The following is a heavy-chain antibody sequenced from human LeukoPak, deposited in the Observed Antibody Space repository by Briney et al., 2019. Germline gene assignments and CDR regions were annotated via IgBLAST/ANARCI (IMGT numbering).Heavy chain of an antibody. V-gene: IGHV4-30-4*08. Sequence: PSETLSLTCTVSGGSISSGDYYWSWIRQPPGKGLEWIGYIYYSGSTYYNPSLKSRVTISVDTSKNQFSLKLSSVTAADTAVYYCARGATIYYDFWSGPYYFDYWGQGTLVTVSS. CDR1: GGSISSGDYY. CDR2: IYYSGST. J-gene: IGHJ4*02. D-gene: IGHD3-3*01. CDR3: ARGATIYYDFWSGPYYFDY.